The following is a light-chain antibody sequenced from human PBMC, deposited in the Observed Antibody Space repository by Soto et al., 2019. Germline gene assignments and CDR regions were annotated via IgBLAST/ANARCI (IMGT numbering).Light chain of an antibody. CDR2: ATS. Sequence: DIQLTQSPSFLSASVGDRVTITCRASQDISNYLAWYLQKPGKAPKFLIYATSTLQSGVPSRFSGSGSGTEFTLTISSLQPEDFATYYCQQVISYPLTFGGGTKVEIK. V-gene: IGKV1-9*01. CDR1: QDISNY. CDR3: QQVISYPLT. J-gene: IGKJ4*01.